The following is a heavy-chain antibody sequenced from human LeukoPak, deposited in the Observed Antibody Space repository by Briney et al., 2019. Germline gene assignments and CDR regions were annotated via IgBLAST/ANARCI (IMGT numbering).Heavy chain of an antibody. CDR3: ATIAARQFDY. J-gene: IGHJ4*02. D-gene: IGHD6-6*01. CDR1: GYTFTGYY. Sequence: VASVKVSCKASGYTFTGYYMHWVRQAPGQGLEWMGWINPNSGGTNYAQNLQGRVTMTRDTSISTAYMELSRLRSDDTAVYYCATIAARQFDYWGQGTLVTVSS. V-gene: IGHV1-2*02. CDR2: INPNSGGT.